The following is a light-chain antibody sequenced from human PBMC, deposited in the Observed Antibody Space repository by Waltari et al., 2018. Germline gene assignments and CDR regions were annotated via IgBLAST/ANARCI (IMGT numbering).Light chain of an antibody. CDR2: RNK. CDR3: SAWDSSLSGYV. Sequence: QAGLTQPPSVSKDLRQTATLTCTGNSNNVGNQGAAWMQHHQGHPPKLLSDRNKNRPSGISDGCSAYRSGISAFLTITGLQPEDEADYYCSAWDSSLSGYVFGTGTRLTVL. V-gene: IGLV10-54*04. J-gene: IGLJ1*01. CDR1: SNNVGNQG.